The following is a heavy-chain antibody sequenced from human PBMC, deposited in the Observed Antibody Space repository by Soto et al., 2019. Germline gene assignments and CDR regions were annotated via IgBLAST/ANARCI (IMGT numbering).Heavy chain of an antibody. CDR3: EKDLPIVVVPAATFY. J-gene: IGHJ4*02. Sequence: GGSLRLSCAASGFTFSSYGMHWVRQAPGKGLEWVAVISYDGSNKYYADSVKGRFTISRDNSKNTLYLQMNSLRAEDTAVYYCEKDLPIVVVPAATFYWGQGTLVTVSS. CDR1: GFTFSSYG. V-gene: IGHV3-30*18. CDR2: ISYDGSNK. D-gene: IGHD2-2*01.